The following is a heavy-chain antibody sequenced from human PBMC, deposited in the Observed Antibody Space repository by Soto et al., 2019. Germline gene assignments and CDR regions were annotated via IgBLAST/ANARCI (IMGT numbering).Heavy chain of an antibody. J-gene: IGHJ5*02. Sequence: QVQLQESGPGLVKPSQTLSLTCTVSGGSISSGDYYWSWIRQPPGKGLEWIGYIFYSGSTYYNPSLKSRVTISVDTSKNQFSLKLSSETAADTGVYYCARYGGYEGLRFDPWGQGTLVTVSS. CDR1: GGSISSGDYY. CDR3: ARYGGYEGLRFDP. D-gene: IGHD5-12*01. CDR2: IFYSGST. V-gene: IGHV4-30-4*01.